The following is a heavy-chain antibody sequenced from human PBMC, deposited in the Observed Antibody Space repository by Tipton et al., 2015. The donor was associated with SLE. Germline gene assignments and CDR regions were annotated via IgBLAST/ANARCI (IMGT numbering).Heavy chain of an antibody. V-gene: IGHV4-59*01. CDR1: GGSISTYY. CDR3: ARGSGVTDFDY. Sequence: TLSLTCTVSGGSISTYYWNWIRQPPGKGLEWIGYSYYRGSTNYNPSLKSRVTISVDTSKNQFSLKLTSVTAADTAVYYCARGSGVTDFDYWGQGALVTVSS. CDR2: SYYRGST. D-gene: IGHD2-21*02. J-gene: IGHJ4*02.